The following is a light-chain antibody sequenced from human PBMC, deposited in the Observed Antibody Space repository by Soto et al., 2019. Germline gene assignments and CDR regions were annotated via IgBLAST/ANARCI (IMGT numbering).Light chain of an antibody. J-gene: IGKJ1*01. CDR2: AAT. CDR1: QSISIY. Sequence: DIQMTQSPSSLSASIGDRVTITCRASQSISIYLNWYQQKPGKAPRLLIYAATSLQSGVPSRFSGAGSGADFTLTVSSLQPEALAAYYCQQSYSTHHRFGQGTKADI. V-gene: IGKV1-39*01. CDR3: QQSYSTHHR.